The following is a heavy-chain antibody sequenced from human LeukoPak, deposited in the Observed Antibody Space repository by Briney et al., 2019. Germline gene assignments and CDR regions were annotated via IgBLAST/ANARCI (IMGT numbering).Heavy chain of an antibody. V-gene: IGHV7-4-1*02. CDR2: INTNSGNP. Sequence: ASVEVSCKASGYTFTDFAMSWIRQAPGQGLEWMGWINTNSGNPTYAQGFTRRFVFSLDTSVSTAYLQISSLKAEDTAVFYCARILPGYGLDVWGQGTTVTVSS. CDR3: ARILPGYGLDV. D-gene: IGHD1-26*01. J-gene: IGHJ6*02. CDR1: GYTFTDFA.